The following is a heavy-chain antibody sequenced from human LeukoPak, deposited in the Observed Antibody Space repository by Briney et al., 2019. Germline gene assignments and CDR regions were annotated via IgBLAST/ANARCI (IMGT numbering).Heavy chain of an antibody. V-gene: IGHV1-18*01. CDR1: GYTFTSYG. CDR2: ISAYNGNT. CDR3: ARERMDSSSWYGEDY. D-gene: IGHD6-13*01. Sequence: ASVTVSCKASGYTFTSYGISWVRQAPGQGLEWMGWISAYNGNTNYAQKLQGRVTMTTDTSTSTAYMELRSLRSDDTAVYYCARERMDSSSWYGEDYWGQGTLVTVSS. J-gene: IGHJ4*02.